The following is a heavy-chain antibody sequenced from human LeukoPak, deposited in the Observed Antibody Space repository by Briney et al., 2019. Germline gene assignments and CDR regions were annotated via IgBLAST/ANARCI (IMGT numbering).Heavy chain of an antibody. D-gene: IGHD3-22*01. CDR1: GFTFSSYA. Sequence: GGSLRLSCAASGFTFSSYAMSWVRQAPGKGLEWVSAISGSGGSTYYADFVKGRFTISRDNSKNTLYLRMNSLRAEDTAVYYCAKDGEASSGYYYFDYWGQGTLVTVSS. V-gene: IGHV3-23*01. CDR2: ISGSGGST. J-gene: IGHJ4*02. CDR3: AKDGEASSGYYYFDY.